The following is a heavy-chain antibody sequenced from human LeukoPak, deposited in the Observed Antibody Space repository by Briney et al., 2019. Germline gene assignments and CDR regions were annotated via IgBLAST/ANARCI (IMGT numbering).Heavy chain of an antibody. V-gene: IGHV3-23*01. D-gene: IGHD2-2*01. J-gene: IGHJ4*02. CDR1: GFTFSSYG. CDR2: ISGSGDST. Sequence: GGSLRLSCAASGFTFSSYGMSWVRQAPGKGLEWVSGISGSGDSTYYADAVKGRFTISRDSSKNTLFLQMNSLRAEDTAVYYCAKVVLAYCGSASCYYFEYWGQGTLVTVSS. CDR3: AKVVLAYCGSASCYYFEY.